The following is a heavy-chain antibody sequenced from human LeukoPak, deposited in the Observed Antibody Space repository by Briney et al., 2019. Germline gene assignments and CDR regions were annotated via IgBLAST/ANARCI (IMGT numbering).Heavy chain of an antibody. Sequence: GGSLRLSCAASGFTFTKYSMNWVRQAPGKGLEWVSSISSRSSYIYYADSVKGRFTISRDNAKNSLYLQMNSLRAEDTAVYYCAKDYHEELGLWRVGYWGQGTLVTVSS. CDR1: GFTFTKYS. CDR3: AKDYHEELGLWRVGY. J-gene: IGHJ4*02. D-gene: IGHD3-3*01. CDR2: ISSRSSYI. V-gene: IGHV3-21*01.